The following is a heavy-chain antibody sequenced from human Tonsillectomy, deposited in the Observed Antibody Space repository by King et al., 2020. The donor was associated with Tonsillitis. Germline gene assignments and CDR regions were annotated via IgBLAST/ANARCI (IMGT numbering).Heavy chain of an antibody. CDR2: ISYDGSNK. CDR3: AKEWHIVVVTARPPVDY. D-gene: IGHD2-21*02. V-gene: IGHV3-30*18. Sequence: VQLVESGGGVVQPGRSLRLSCAASGFTFSSYGMHWVRQAPGKGLEWVAVISYDGSNKYYADSVKGRFTISRDNSKNTLYLQMNSLRAEDTAVYYCAKEWHIVVVTARPPVDYWGQGTLVTVSS. J-gene: IGHJ4*02. CDR1: GFTFSSYG.